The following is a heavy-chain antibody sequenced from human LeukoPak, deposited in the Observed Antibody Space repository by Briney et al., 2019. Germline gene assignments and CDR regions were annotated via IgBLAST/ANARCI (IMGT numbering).Heavy chain of an antibody. V-gene: IGHV1-69*04. J-gene: IGHJ6*02. CDR1: GYTFTSYG. CDR2: IIPILGIA. D-gene: IGHD6-13*01. Sequence: GASVKVSCKASGYTFTSYGISWVRQAPGQGLEWMGRIIPILGIANYAQKFQGRVTITADKSTSTAYMELSSLRSEDTAVYYCARVGVAAAGVPNYYYGMDVWGQGTTVTVSS. CDR3: ARVGVAAAGVPNYYYGMDV.